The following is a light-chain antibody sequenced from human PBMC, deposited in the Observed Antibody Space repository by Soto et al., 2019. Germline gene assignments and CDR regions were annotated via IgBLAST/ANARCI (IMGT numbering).Light chain of an antibody. CDR3: CSYAGTTISYV. V-gene: IGLV2-23*02. Sequence: QSVLTQPASVSGSPGQSITISCTGTSSDVGSYNYVSWFQHHPGKAPKLIIYEVNKRPSGISDRFSGSKSGNTVSLTISGLQAEDEADYYCCSYAGTTISYVFGTETKLTVL. CDR1: SSDVGSYNY. CDR2: EVN. J-gene: IGLJ1*01.